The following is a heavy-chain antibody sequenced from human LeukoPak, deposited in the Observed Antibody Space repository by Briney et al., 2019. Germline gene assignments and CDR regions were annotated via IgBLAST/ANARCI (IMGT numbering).Heavy chain of an antibody. V-gene: IGHV3-48*02. D-gene: IGHD5-24*01. Sequence: PGGSLRLSCAASGFTFSSYSMNWVRQAPGKGLEWISYISTSSSTIYYADSMKGRFTISRDNAKNSLYLQMSSLRDEDTAVYYCAREGIDGYNYFDYWGQGTLVTVSS. J-gene: IGHJ4*02. CDR1: GFTFSSYS. CDR2: ISTSSSTI. CDR3: AREGIDGYNYFDY.